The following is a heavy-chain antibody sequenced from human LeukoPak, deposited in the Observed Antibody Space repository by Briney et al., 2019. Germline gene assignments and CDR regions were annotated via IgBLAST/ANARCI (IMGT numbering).Heavy chain of an antibody. V-gene: IGHV3-48*01. Sequence: PGGSLRLSCAAYGFSLSIYAMKWVRQAPGKGLEWVSHIDSTGAIYYADSVKGRFTISRDNAKNSLYLQMNSLRAEDTAVYYCTTPTVASNFVYWGQRTLVTVSS. CDR3: TTPTVASNFVY. J-gene: IGHJ4*02. CDR2: IDSTGAI. D-gene: IGHD6-19*01. CDR1: GFSLSIYA.